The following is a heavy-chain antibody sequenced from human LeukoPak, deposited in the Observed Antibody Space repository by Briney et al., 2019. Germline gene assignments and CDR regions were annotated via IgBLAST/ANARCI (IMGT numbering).Heavy chain of an antibody. D-gene: IGHD6-13*01. CDR1: GFTFTSYG. CDR3: ARDPIAAVRFDY. V-gene: IGHV3-33*01. Sequence: GGSLRLSCAASGFTFTSYGMHWVRQAPGKGLEWVAVIWYDGSNKYYADSVKGRFTISRDNSKNTLYLQMNSLRAEDTAVYYCARDPIAAVRFDYWGKGTLVTVSS. CDR2: IWYDGSNK. J-gene: IGHJ4*02.